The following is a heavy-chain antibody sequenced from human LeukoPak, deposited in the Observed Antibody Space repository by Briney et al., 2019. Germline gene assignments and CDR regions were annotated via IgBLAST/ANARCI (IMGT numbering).Heavy chain of an antibody. J-gene: IGHJ3*02. V-gene: IGHV3-15*01. Sequence: GGSLRLSCAASGFTFSNAWMSWVRQAPGKGLEWVGRIKSKTDGGTTDYAAPVKGRFTISRDDSKNTLYLQMNSLKTEDTAVYYCTAATGSGSYLDAFDIWGQGTMVTVSS. CDR1: GFTFSNAW. D-gene: IGHD3-10*01. CDR2: IKSKTDGGTT. CDR3: TAATGSGSYLDAFDI.